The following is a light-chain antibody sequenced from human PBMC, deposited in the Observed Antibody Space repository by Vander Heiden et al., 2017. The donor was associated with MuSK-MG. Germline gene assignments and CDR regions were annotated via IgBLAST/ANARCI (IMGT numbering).Light chain of an antibody. CDR2: AAS. CDR1: QSINTY. J-gene: IGKJ2*01. Sequence: DIQMTLSPSSLSASVGDRVTITCRASQSINTYLNWYQQKPGRAPSLLSFAASTLQRGVPSRFSGSGSGTDFALTIRSLQPEDFATYYCQQSYNTPHTFGQGTKLDIK. V-gene: IGKV1-39*01. CDR3: QQSYNTPHT.